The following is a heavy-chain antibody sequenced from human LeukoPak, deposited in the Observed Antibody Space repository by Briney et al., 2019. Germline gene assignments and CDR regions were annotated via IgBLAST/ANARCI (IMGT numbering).Heavy chain of an antibody. CDR2: ISGSGGST. J-gene: IGHJ4*02. V-gene: IGHV3-23*01. Sequence: GGSLRLSCAASGFTFSNYAMSWVRQAPGKGLECVSTISGSGGSTYYADSVKGRFTISRDNAKNSLYLQMNSLRDEDSAVYYCARDQGIFDYWGQGTLVTVSS. CDR3: ARDQGIFDY. CDR1: GFTFSNYA.